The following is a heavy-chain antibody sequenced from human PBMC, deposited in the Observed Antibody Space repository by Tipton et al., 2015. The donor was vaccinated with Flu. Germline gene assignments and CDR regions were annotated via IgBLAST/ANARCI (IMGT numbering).Heavy chain of an antibody. Sequence: RSLRLSCAASRFAFSNYAMHWVRQAPGKGLEWVAVISYDATNKYYADSVKGRFTISRDNAKNTLYLQMNGLKAEDTAVYYCVTPKAGNYYAFDIWGQGTMVTVSS. CDR3: VTPKAGNYYAFDI. CDR2: ISYDATNK. J-gene: IGHJ3*02. V-gene: IGHV3-30*04. D-gene: IGHD1-7*01. CDR1: RFAFSNYA.